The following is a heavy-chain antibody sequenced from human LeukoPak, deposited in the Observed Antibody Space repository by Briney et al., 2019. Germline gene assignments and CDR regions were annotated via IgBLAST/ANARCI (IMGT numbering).Heavy chain of an antibody. J-gene: IGHJ4*02. CDR2: SYHSGST. V-gene: IGHV4-38-2*02. Sequence: SETLSLTCTVSGYSISSGYYWGWVRQPPGKGLEWIGSSYHSGSTYYNPSLKSRVTISVDTSKNQFSLKLSSVTAADTAVYYCARVTYYDFWSGNNTFDYWGRGTLVTVSP. D-gene: IGHD3-3*01. CDR3: ARVTYYDFWSGNNTFDY. CDR1: GYSISSGYY.